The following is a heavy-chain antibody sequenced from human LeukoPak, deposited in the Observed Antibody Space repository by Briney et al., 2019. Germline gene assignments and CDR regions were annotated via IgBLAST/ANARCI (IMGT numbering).Heavy chain of an antibody. V-gene: IGHV5-51*01. Sequence: GESLKISCKGSGYSFTSYWIGWVRQMPGKGLGWMGIIYPGDSDTRYSPSFQGQVTISADKSISTAYLQWSSLKASDTAMYYCARQAGYYYDSSGPLDYWGQGTLVTVSS. CDR1: GYSFTSYW. D-gene: IGHD3-22*01. CDR2: IYPGDSDT. J-gene: IGHJ4*02. CDR3: ARQAGYYYDSSGPLDY.